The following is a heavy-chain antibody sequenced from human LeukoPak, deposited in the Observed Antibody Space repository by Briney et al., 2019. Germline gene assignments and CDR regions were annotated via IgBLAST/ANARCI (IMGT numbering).Heavy chain of an antibody. CDR3: ARWTTTYLDY. J-gene: IGHJ4*02. CDR2: INPSGGST. D-gene: IGHD4-11*01. V-gene: IGHV1-46*01. Sequence: ASVKVSCKASGYTFTNYYIHWVRQAPGQGLEWMGIINPSGGSTNFAQKFQRRVTMTTDTSTITVYMELSSLRSEDTAVYYCARWTTTYLDYWGQGTLVTVSS. CDR1: GYTFTNYY.